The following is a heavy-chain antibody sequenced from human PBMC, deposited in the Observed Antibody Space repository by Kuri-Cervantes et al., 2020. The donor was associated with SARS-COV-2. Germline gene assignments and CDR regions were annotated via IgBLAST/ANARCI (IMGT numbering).Heavy chain of an antibody. V-gene: IGHV3-23*01. CDR1: GFTFSHFA. CDR3: PKGFASSWYVGLSH. CDR2: ISPSGAA. Sequence: GESLKISCGASGFTFSHFAMSWVRQAPGKGLEWVSAISPSGAAYYGDSLKGRFTITRDNSKDTVSLEMTSQRVDDTAVYYCPKGFASSWYVGLSHWGQGSLVTVSS. D-gene: IGHD6-13*01. J-gene: IGHJ4*02.